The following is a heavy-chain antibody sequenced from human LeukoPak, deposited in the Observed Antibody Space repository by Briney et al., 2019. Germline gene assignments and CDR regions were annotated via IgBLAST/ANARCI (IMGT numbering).Heavy chain of an antibody. CDR3: ARLTVSGQFDY. D-gene: IGHD6-19*01. CDR2: IYTDGST. CDR1: GFTVSSNY. Sequence: GGSLCLSCAPSGFTVSSNYMIWVRQAPGKGLEWVSVIYTDGSTYYPDPAKGRFTISRDNSKNTLHLQMNSLRVEDTAVYYCARLTVSGQFDYWGQGTLVTDSS. V-gene: IGHV3-66*01. J-gene: IGHJ4*02.